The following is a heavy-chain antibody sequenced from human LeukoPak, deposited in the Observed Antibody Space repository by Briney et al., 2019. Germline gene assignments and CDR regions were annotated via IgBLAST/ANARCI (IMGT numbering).Heavy chain of an antibody. CDR2: IYSGGST. CDR3: ARYGGSAMAWVFDY. CDR1: GFTVSSNY. D-gene: IGHD5-18*01. Sequence: SGGSLRLSCAASGFTVSSNYMSWVRQAPGKGLEWVSVIYSGGSTYYADSVKGRFTISRDNSKNTLYLQMNSLRAEDTAVYYCARYGGSAMAWVFDYWGQGTLVTVSS. J-gene: IGHJ4*02. V-gene: IGHV3-53*01.